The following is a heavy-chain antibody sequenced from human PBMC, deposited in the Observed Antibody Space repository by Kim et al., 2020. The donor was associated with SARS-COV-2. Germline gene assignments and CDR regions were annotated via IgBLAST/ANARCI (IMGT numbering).Heavy chain of an antibody. CDR2: IWNDGSNK. Sequence: GGSLRLSCAASGFTFSSYGMHWVRQAPGKGLEWVAVIWNDGSNKYYADSVKVRFTISRDNTKNTLYLQMNSLRAEDTAVYYCARESVIYDSSGYSAGFDYWGQGTLVTVSS. CDR3: ARESVIYDSSGYSAGFDY. J-gene: IGHJ4*02. V-gene: IGHV3-33*08. D-gene: IGHD3-22*01. CDR1: GFTFSSYG.